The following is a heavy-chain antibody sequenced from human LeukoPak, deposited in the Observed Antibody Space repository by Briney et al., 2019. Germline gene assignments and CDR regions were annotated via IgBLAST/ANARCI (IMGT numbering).Heavy chain of an antibody. CDR2: ISSSSSTI. V-gene: IGHV3-48*04. CDR1: GFTFSSYS. CDR3: ARRIGGTGTGGYFEP. Sequence: GGSLRLSCAASGFTFSSYSMNWVRQAPGKGLEWVSYISSSSSTIYYADSVKGRFTISRDNAKNSLYLQMNSLRAEDTAVYYWARRIGGTGTGGYFEPWGRGTLVSVSS. J-gene: IGHJ2*01. D-gene: IGHD3/OR15-3a*01.